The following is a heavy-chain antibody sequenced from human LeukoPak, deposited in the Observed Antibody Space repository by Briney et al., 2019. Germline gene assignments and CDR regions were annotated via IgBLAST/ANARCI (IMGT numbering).Heavy chain of an antibody. CDR2: INHSGST. V-gene: IGHV4-30-2*01. Sequence: SQTLSLTCAVSGGSISSGGYYWSWIRQPPGKGLEWIGEINHSGSTSYNPSLKSRVTISVDTSKNQFSLKLSSVTAADTAVYYCARGRKSRVTTPNYYYYYGMDVWGQGTTVTVSS. D-gene: IGHD4-17*01. J-gene: IGHJ6*02. CDR1: GGSISSGGYY. CDR3: ARGRKSRVTTPNYYYYYGMDV.